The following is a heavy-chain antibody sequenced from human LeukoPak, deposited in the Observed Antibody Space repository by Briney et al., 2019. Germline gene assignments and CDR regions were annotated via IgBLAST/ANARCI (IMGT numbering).Heavy chain of an antibody. J-gene: IGHJ4*02. CDR1: GFTFSNYG. D-gene: IGHD1-1*01. V-gene: IGHV3-7*04. Sequence: GGSLRLSCAVSGFTFSNYGMHWVRQAPGKGLEWVANINQDATEKYYVDSVKGRFTISRDNAKNSLSLQMNSLRVEDTAVYYCARDGMPFDWWGQGNLVTVSS. CDR3: ARDGMPFDW. CDR2: INQDATEK.